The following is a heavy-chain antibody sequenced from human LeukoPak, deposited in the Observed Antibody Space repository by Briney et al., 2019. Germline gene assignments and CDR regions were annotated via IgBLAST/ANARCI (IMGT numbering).Heavy chain of an antibody. CDR3: AKSRLAAAQNWFDP. V-gene: IGHV1-69*13. CDR2: IIPIFETA. J-gene: IGHJ5*02. D-gene: IGHD6-13*01. CDR1: GGTFSSYV. Sequence: VASVKVSCKASGGTFSSYVISWVRQAPGQGLEWMGGIIPIFETANYAQKFQGRVTITADESTTTAYMDLSSLRSEDTAVYYCAKSRLAAAQNWFDPWGQGTLVTVSS.